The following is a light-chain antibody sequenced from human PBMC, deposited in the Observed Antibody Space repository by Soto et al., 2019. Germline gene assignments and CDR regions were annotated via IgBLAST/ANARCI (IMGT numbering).Light chain of an antibody. CDR1: SSDVGSYKF. V-gene: IGLV2-23*01. J-gene: IGLJ1*01. CDR3: CSYAGGSKV. Sequence: QSVLTQPASVSESPGQSITISCTGTSSDVGSYKFVSWYQQHPGTAPKLMIYEGSKRPSGVSDRFSGSKSGNTASLTISGLQADDEADYFCCSYAGGSKVFGTGIKVAVL. CDR2: EGS.